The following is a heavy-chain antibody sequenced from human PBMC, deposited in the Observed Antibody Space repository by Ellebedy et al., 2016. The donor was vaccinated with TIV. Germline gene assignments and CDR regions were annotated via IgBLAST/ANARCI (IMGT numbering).Heavy chain of an antibody. V-gene: IGHV4-4*07. D-gene: IGHD1-1*01. CDR1: GGSISSYY. CDR2: VYSSGST. Sequence: MPSETLSLTCSVSGGSISSYYWTWIRQPAGKGLEWIGRVYSSGSTNYKPSLESRVTMSVDTSKKQFSLRLTSVTAADTALYYCAREPRTPEVCFPEDAFDIWGQGAMVTVSS. J-gene: IGHJ3*02. CDR3: AREPRTPEVCFPEDAFDI.